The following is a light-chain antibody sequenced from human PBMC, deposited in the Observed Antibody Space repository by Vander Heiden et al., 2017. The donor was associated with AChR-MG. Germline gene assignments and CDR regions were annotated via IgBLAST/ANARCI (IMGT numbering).Light chain of an antibody. Sequence: AIRITQSPSSLSASTGDSVTITCRASQGISSYLAWYQQKPGKAPKLLIYAASTLQSGVPSRFSGSGSGTDFTLTISCLQSEDFATYYCQQYYSYPRTFGQGTTVEIK. V-gene: IGKV1-8*01. CDR3: QQYYSYPRT. CDR1: QGISSY. J-gene: IGKJ1*01. CDR2: AAS.